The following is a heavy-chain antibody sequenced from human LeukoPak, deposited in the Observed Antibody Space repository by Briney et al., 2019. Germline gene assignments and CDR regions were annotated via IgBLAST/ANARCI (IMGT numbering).Heavy chain of an antibody. Sequence: PSETLSLTCTVSGGSISSDNYSWSWIRQPAGKGLEWIGRVYTSGSTNYNPSLKSRVTISVDTSKNQFSLKLSSVTAADTAVYYCARSSSNDYYMDVWGKGTTVTISS. CDR3: ARSSSNDYYMDV. J-gene: IGHJ6*03. CDR1: GGSISSDNYS. D-gene: IGHD6-13*01. CDR2: VYTSGST. V-gene: IGHV4-61*02.